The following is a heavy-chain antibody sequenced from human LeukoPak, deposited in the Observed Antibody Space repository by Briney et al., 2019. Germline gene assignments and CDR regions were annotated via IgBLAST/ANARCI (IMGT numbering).Heavy chain of an antibody. V-gene: IGHV5-51*01. CDR1: GYSFISYW. CDR3: ARQVAVAAWEY. CDR2: IYPSDSET. Sequence: GASLKSSCKAAGYSFISYWIGWVRLMPGKGLEWMGIIYPSDSETRYSPSFQGQVTISADKSSSTAYLQWSSLKASDTAVYYCARQVAVAAWEYWGQGTVVRVSS. D-gene: IGHD6-19*01. J-gene: IGHJ4*02.